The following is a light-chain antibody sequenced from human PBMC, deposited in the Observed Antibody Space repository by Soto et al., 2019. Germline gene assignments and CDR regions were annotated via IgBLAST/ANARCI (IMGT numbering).Light chain of an antibody. J-gene: IGLJ2*01. CDR2: GVT. Sequence: QSALTQPASVSGSPGQSITISCTGTRIDVGGYNYVSWYQHHPGKAPKLMIYGVTNRPSGVSNRFSGSKSGNTASLTISGLQPEDEADYYCTSYIHRRTLVVFGGGTKLTVL. CDR3: TSYIHRRTLVV. CDR1: RIDVGGYNY. V-gene: IGLV2-14*01.